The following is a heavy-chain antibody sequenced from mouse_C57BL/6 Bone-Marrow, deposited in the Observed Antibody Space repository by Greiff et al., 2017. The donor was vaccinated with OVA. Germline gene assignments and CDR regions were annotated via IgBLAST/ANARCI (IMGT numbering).Heavy chain of an antibody. CDR1: GYSFTSYY. CDR2: IYPGSGNT. Sequence: QVQLQQSGPELVKPGASVKISCKASGYSFTSYYIHWVKQRPGQGLEWIGWIYPGSGNTKYNEKFKGKATLTADTSSSTAYMQLSSLTSEDSAVYYCARRTLTGTGYFDVWGTGTTVTVSS. D-gene: IGHD4-1*01. V-gene: IGHV1-66*01. J-gene: IGHJ1*03. CDR3: ARRTLTGTGYFDV.